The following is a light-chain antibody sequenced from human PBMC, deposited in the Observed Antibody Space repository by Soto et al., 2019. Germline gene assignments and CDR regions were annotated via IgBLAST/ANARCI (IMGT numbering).Light chain of an antibody. J-gene: IGKJ5*01. CDR1: QSVSSSY. CDR2: GAS. V-gene: IGKV3-20*01. CDR3: QQYGSSPPVT. Sequence: EIVLTQSPGTLSLSPGERATLSCRASQSVSSSYLAWYQQKPGQAPRLLIYGASSRATGIPDRFGGSGSGTDFTLTISRLEPKDFAVYYSQQYGSSPPVTFGQGTRLEIK.